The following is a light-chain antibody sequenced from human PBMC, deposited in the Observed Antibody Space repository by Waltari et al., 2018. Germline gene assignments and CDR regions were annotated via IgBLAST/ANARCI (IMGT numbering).Light chain of an antibody. J-gene: IGKJ4*01. CDR2: DAS. V-gene: IGKV3-11*01. Sequence: EIVLTQSPATLSLSPGERATPSCRASQSVSYYLAWYQQRPGQAPRLLIYDASSRATGIPARFSGSESETDFTLTISSLEPEDFAVYYCQQRRTWPLTFGGGTKVEI. CDR3: QQRRTWPLT. CDR1: QSVSYY.